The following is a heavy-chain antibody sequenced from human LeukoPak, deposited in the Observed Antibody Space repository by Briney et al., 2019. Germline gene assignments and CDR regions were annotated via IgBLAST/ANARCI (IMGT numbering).Heavy chain of an antibody. CDR3: ARINLGLRVDV. CDR1: GYSISSSNW. CDR2: VYYGGST. J-gene: IGHJ4*02. Sequence: SETLSLTCAVSGYSISSSNWWGWIRQSPGKGLEWIGYVYYGGSTYYNPSLKSRVTMSVDTSKNQFSLKLSSVTAVDTAVYYCARINLGLRVDVWGQGTLVTLSS. D-gene: IGHD4-17*01. V-gene: IGHV4-28*01.